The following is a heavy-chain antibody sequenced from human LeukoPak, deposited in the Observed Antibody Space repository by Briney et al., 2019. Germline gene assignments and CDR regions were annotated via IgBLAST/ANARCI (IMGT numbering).Heavy chain of an antibody. CDR1: GGSISSGGYY. D-gene: IGHD3-3*01. CDR2: IYHSGST. Sequence: SETLSLTCTVSGGSISSGGYYWSWIRQPPGKGLEWIGYIYHSGSTYYNPSLKSRVTISVDRSKNQFSLKLSSVTAADTAVYYCASYSAVSRITIFGVVKNIAMDVWGKGTTVTVSS. CDR3: ASYSAVSRITIFGVVKNIAMDV. J-gene: IGHJ6*03. V-gene: IGHV4-30-2*01.